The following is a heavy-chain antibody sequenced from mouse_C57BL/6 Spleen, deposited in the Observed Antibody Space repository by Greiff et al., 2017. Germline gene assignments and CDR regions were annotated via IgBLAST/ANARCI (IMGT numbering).Heavy chain of an antibody. Sequence: QVQLQQPGAELVRPGSSVKLSCKASGYTFTSYWMAWVKQRPGQGLEWIGNIYPSDSETHYNQKFKDKATLTVDKSSGTAYMQLSSLTSEDSAVYYCARSGSSNAMDYWGQGTSVTVSS. CDR1: GYTFTSYW. CDR2: IYPSDSET. CDR3: ARSGSSNAMDY. V-gene: IGHV1-61*01. D-gene: IGHD3-2*02. J-gene: IGHJ4*01.